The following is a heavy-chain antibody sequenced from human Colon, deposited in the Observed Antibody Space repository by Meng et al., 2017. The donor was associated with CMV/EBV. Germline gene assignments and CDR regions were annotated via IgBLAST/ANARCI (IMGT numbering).Heavy chain of an antibody. V-gene: IGHV6-1*01. D-gene: IGHD1-26*01. CDR3: ARVAVGISSFDY. Sequence: QVQLQQSGQGLVKHSQTLPLTSSIAVDSVSSNSAAWNWIRQSPSRGLEWLGRTYYRSKWYNDYAVSVKSRITINPDTSKNQFSLQLNSVTPEDTAVYYCARVAVGISSFDYWGQGTLVTVSS. J-gene: IGHJ4*02. CDR2: TYYRSKWYN. CDR1: VDSVSSNSAA.